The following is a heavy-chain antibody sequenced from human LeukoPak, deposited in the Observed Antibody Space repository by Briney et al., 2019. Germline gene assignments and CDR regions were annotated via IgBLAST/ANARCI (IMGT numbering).Heavy chain of an antibody. V-gene: IGHV1-2*02. CDR1: GYTFTGYY. CDR2: INPNSGGT. D-gene: IGHD3-22*01. CDR3: ARDSSGSFDYYYYYMDV. Sequence: ASVKVSCKASGYTFTGYYMHWVRQAPGQGLEWMGWINPNSGGTKYAQKFLGRVTMTRDTSISTAYMELSRLRSDDTAMYYCARDSSGSFDYYYYYMDVWGKGTTVTVSS. J-gene: IGHJ6*03.